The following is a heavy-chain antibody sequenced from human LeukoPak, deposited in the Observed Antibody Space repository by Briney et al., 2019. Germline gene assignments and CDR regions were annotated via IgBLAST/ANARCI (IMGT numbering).Heavy chain of an antibody. V-gene: IGHV3-23*01. Sequence: GGSLRLSCAASTLTFSSYAMSWVRQTPGKGLEWVSLISGRGLNTYYADSMKGRFTISRDNSKNTLYLQLNGLRAEDTAIYYCARSRNDYKYHFDSWGQGTLVTVSS. CDR3: ARSRNDYKYHFDS. J-gene: IGHJ4*02. D-gene: IGHD5-24*01. CDR2: ISGRGLNT. CDR1: TLTFSSYA.